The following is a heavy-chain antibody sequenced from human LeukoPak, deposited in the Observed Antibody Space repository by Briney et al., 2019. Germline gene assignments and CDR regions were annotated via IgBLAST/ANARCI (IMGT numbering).Heavy chain of an antibody. V-gene: IGHV3-48*04. Sequence: GGSPRLSCAASGFTFSSYSMNWVRQAPGKGLEWVSYISSNSNTIYYADSVKSRFTISRDNTKNSLYLQMNSLRAEDTAVYYCARDLSEPHWYSSGWSLDVWGQGTTVTVSS. CDR2: ISSNSNTI. D-gene: IGHD6-19*01. CDR1: GFTFSSYS. CDR3: ARDLSEPHWYSSGWSLDV. J-gene: IGHJ6*02.